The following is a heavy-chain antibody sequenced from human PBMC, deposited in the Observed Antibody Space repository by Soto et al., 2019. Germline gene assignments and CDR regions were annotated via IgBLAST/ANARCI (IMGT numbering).Heavy chain of an antibody. Sequence: QVQLVQSGAEVKKPGASVKVSCKASGYTFTSYGISWVRQAPGQGLEWMGWISAYNGNTNYAQKLQGRVTMTTDTSTSTAYMELRSLRSDDTAVYYCASTPPPYYDFWSGYAQFDYWGQGTLVTVSS. V-gene: IGHV1-18*01. CDR2: ISAYNGNT. D-gene: IGHD3-3*01. CDR3: ASTPPPYYDFWSGYAQFDY. CDR1: GYTFTSYG. J-gene: IGHJ4*02.